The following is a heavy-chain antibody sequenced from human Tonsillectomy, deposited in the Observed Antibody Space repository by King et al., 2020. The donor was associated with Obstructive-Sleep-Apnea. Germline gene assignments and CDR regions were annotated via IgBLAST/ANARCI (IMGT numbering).Heavy chain of an antibody. J-gene: IGHJ3*02. V-gene: IGHV4-59*08. CDR1: GGSISSYH. D-gene: IGHD2-15*01. Sequence: VQLQESGPGLVKPSETLALTCSVSGGSISSYHWSWIRQPPGKGLEWIGYIYNSGSTNYNPSLKSRVTISVDTTKNQFFLKLSSVTAADTAVYYCARHPVVAASPGAFDIWGQGTMVTVSS. CDR2: IYNSGST. CDR3: ARHPVVAASPGAFDI.